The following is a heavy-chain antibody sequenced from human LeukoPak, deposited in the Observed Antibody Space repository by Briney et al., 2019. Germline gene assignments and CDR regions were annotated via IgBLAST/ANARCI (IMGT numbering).Heavy chain of an antibody. CDR2: ISGSGGST. Sequence: SGGSLRLSCAASGFTFSSYAMSWVRQAPGKGLEWVSAISGSGGSTYYADSVKGRFTISRDNSKNTLCLQMNSLRAEDTAVYYCAKVEAAVAAYDYWGQGTLVTVSS. CDR3: AKVEAAVAAYDY. J-gene: IGHJ4*02. V-gene: IGHV3-23*01. CDR1: GFTFSSYA. D-gene: IGHD6-19*01.